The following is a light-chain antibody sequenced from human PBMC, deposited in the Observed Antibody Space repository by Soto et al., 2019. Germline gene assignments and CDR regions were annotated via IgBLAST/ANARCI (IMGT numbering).Light chain of an antibody. CDR2: LGS. CDR1: QSLLHSNGYNY. CDR3: MQALQTPRT. Sequence: DIVMTQSPLSLPVTPGEPASISCRSSQSLLHSNGYNYLDWYLQKPGQSPQLLIYLGSTRASGVPDRFSGSGSGTDCTLKISRVEAEDVGVYYCMQALQTPRTFGQGTRLEIK. J-gene: IGKJ5*01. V-gene: IGKV2-28*01.